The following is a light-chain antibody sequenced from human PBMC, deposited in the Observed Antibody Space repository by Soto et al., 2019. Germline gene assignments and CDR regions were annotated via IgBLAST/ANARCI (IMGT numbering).Light chain of an antibody. V-gene: IGKV3-11*01. Sequence: EIVLTQSPATLSLSPGERATLSCRASQIVSSYLAWYQQKPGQAPRLLIYDASNRATGIPARFSGSGSGTDFTLTISSLEPEDVAGYYCQQRSNWPSITFGQGTRLEIK. CDR3: QQRSNWPSIT. CDR1: QIVSSY. J-gene: IGKJ5*01. CDR2: DAS.